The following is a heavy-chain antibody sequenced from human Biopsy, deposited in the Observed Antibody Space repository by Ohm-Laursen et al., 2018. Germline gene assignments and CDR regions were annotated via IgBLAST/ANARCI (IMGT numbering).Heavy chain of an antibody. J-gene: IGHJ5*02. D-gene: IGHD3-22*01. Sequence: SDTLSLTCTVSGASITSYYWSWIRQPAGKGLEWIGHTYKGGNTNHNPSLKSRVSMSVDTSKNQFSLKLNSVTAADTAVYYCARDYDASGYYYVSWGQGTLVTVSS. CDR1: GASITSYY. V-gene: IGHV4-4*07. CDR2: TYKGGNT. CDR3: ARDYDASGYYYVS.